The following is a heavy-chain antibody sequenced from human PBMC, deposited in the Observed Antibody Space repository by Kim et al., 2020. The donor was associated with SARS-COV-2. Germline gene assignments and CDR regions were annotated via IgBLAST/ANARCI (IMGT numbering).Heavy chain of an antibody. CDR2: IIPVFRTE. V-gene: IGHV1-69*13. Sequence: SVKVSCTASGDTFNNYAVSWVRQAPGQGPEWMGGIIPVFRTEHYAQKFQGRITITADESTTTTHMELTSLRFDDTAIYYCGVGPLLARLDVWGQGTTVIVSS. CDR3: GVGPLLARLDV. J-gene: IGHJ6*02. CDR1: GDTFNNYA. D-gene: IGHD1-26*01.